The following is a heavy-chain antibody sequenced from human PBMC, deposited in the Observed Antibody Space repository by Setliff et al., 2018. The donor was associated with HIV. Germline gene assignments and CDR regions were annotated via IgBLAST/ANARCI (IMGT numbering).Heavy chain of an antibody. D-gene: IGHD3-3*01. J-gene: IGHJ5*02. CDR1: GFTFRTYA. CDR3: ARNLIRSSYFGVLSNWFDT. CDR2: ISHDGSKK. Sequence: GGSLRLSCAASGFTFRTYAMHWVRQAPGKGLEWVAVISHDGSKKYYADSGKGRFTISRDDSKNSLFLQMNNLRAEDTAVYYCARNLIRSSYFGVLSNWFDTWGQGTLVTVSS. V-gene: IGHV3-30*04.